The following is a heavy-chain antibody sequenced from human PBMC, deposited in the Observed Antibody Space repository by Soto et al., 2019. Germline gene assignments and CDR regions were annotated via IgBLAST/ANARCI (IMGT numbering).Heavy chain of an antibody. CDR1: GFTFSSYD. CDR3: ARSGGWTPDYYGMDV. Sequence: GGSLRLSCAASGFTFSSYDMHWVRQATGKGLEWVSAIGTVGNTYYPGSVKGRFTISRENAKNSLYLQMNSLRAGDTAVYYCARSGGWTPDYYGMDVWGQGTTVTVSS. V-gene: IGHV3-13*01. CDR2: IGTVGNT. J-gene: IGHJ6*02. D-gene: IGHD6-19*01.